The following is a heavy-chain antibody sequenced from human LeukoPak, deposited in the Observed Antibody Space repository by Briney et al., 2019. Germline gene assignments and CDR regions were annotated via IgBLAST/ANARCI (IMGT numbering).Heavy chain of an antibody. CDR3: ARSDRYGSGSYYKN. CDR2: ISAYNGNT. Sequence: ASVTVSCKASGYTFTSYGISWVRQAPGQELEWMGWISAYNGNTNYAQKLQGRVTMTTDTSTSTAYMELRSLRSDDTAVYYCARSDRYGSGSYYKNWGQGTLVTVSS. V-gene: IGHV1-18*01. D-gene: IGHD3-10*01. CDR1: GYTFTSYG. J-gene: IGHJ4*02.